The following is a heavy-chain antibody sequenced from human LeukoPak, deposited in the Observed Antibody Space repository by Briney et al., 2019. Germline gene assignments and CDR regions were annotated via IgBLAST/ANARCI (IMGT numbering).Heavy chain of an antibody. J-gene: IGHJ4*02. CDR1: GGSISSGGYY. D-gene: IGHD1-26*01. CDR3: ARDPASGSHGY. Sequence: SETLSLTCTVSGGSISSGGYYWSWIRQPPGKGLEWIGYIYHSGSTYYNPSLKSRVTISVDRSKNQFSLKLSSVTAADTAVYYCARDPASGSHGYWGQGTLVTVSS. V-gene: IGHV4-30-2*01. CDR2: IYHSGST.